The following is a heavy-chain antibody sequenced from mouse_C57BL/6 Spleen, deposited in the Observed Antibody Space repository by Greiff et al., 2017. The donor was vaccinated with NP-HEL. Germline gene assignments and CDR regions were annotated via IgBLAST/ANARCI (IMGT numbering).Heavy chain of an antibody. D-gene: IGHD2-2*01. J-gene: IGHJ2*01. Sequence: EVKLMESGEGLVKPGGSLKLSCAASGFTFSSYAMSWVRQTPEKRLEWVAYISSGGDSIYYADTVKGRFTISRDNARNTLYLQMSSLKSEDTAMYYCTRVGGYDGDYFDYWGQGTTLTVSS. CDR3: TRVGGYDGDYFDY. CDR1: GFTFSSYA. CDR2: ISSGGDSI. V-gene: IGHV5-9-1*02.